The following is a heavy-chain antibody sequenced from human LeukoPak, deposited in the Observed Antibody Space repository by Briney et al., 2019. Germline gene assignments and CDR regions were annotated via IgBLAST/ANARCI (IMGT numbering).Heavy chain of an antibody. Sequence: PGGSLRLSCAASGFTFSSYAMSWVRQAPGKGLEWVSAISGSGGSTYYADSVKGRFTISRDNSKNTLYLQMNSLRAEDTAVYYCAKDRPTVRGCSGYDGYWGQGTLVTVSS. CDR2: ISGSGGST. J-gene: IGHJ4*02. V-gene: IGHV3-23*01. D-gene: IGHD5-12*01. CDR1: GFTFSSYA. CDR3: AKDRPTVRGCSGYDGY.